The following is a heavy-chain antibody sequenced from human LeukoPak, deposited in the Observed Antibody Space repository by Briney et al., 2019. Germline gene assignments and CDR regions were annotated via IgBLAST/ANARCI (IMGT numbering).Heavy chain of an antibody. CDR2: IYYSGST. V-gene: IGHV4-59*01. Sequence: SETLSLTCTVSGGSISSYYWRWIRQPPGKGLEWIGYIYYSGSTNYNPSLKSRVTISVDTSKNQFSLKLSSVTAADTAVYHCARTDYYDSSGYPYWGQGTLVTVSS. D-gene: IGHD3-22*01. CDR3: ARTDYYDSSGYPY. J-gene: IGHJ4*02. CDR1: GGSISSYY.